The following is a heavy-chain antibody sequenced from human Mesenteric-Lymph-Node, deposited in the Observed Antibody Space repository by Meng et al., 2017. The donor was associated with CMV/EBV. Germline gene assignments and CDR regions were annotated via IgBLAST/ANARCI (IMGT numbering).Heavy chain of an antibody. J-gene: IGHJ6*02. CDR1: GFTFSSYS. Sequence: GESLKISCAASGFTFSSYSMNWVRQAPGKGLEWVSSISRSRSYIYYADSVKGRFTISRDNAKNTLYLQMNSLRAEDTAVYYCARYCSSTCCSMWYYYYYGKDVWGQGTTVTVSS. CDR3: ARYCSSTCCSMWYYYYYGKDV. D-gene: IGHD2-2*01. CDR2: ISRSRSYI. V-gene: IGHV3-21*01.